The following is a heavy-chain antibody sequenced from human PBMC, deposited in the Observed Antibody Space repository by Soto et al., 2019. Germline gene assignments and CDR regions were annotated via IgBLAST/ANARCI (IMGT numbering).Heavy chain of an antibody. D-gene: IGHD3-10*01. J-gene: IGHJ6*02. CDR3: ARDKADYGSGSPYYYYGMNV. CDR2: INPNSGGT. CDR1: GYTFTGYY. Sequence: ASVKVSCKASGYTFTGYYMHWVRQAPGQGLEWMGWINPNSGGTNYAQKFQGWVTMTRDTSISTAYMELSRLRSDDTAVYYCARDKADYGSGSPYYYYGMNVWGQGTTVTVS. V-gene: IGHV1-2*04.